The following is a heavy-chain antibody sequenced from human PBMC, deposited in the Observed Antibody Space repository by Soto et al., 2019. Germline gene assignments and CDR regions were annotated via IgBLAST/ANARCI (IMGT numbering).Heavy chain of an antibody. D-gene: IGHD3-9*01. Sequence: GGSLRLSCAASGFTFSNAWMNWVRQAPGKGLEWVGRIKSKTDGGTTDYAEPVKGRFTISRDDSKNTLYLQMNSLKTEDTAVYYCTTVNVRYFDWLYIWFDPWGQGTLVTVSS. CDR1: GFTFSNAW. CDR2: IKSKTDGGTT. CDR3: TTVNVRYFDWLYIWFDP. V-gene: IGHV3-15*07. J-gene: IGHJ5*02.